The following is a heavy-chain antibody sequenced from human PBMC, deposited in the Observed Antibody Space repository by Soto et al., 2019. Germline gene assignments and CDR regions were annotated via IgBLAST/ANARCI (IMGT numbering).Heavy chain of an antibody. CDR3: AREGVAPYYYYGMDV. V-gene: IGHV1-18*01. D-gene: IGHD5-12*01. CDR1: GYTFTSYG. CDR2: ISAYNGNT. Sequence: ASVKVSCKASGYTFTSYGISWVRQAPGQGLEWMGWISAYNGNTKYAQKFQGRVTMTTDTSTSTVHMEVRSLRSDDTAVYYCAREGVAPYYYYGMDVWGQGTSLTVSS. J-gene: IGHJ6*02.